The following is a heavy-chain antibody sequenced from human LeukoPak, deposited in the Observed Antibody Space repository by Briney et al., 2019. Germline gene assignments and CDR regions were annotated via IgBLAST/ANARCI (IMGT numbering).Heavy chain of an antibody. D-gene: IGHD4-17*01. CDR3: ARDYDYGDYFDY. J-gene: IGHJ4*02. CDR1: GGSISSYY. V-gene: IGHV4-59*01. Sequence: SETLSLTCTVSGGSISSYYWSWIRQPPGKGLEWIGYIYYSGSTYYNPSLKSRVTISVDTSKNQFSLKLSSVTAADTAVYYCARDYDYGDYFDYWGQGTLVTVSS. CDR2: IYYSGST.